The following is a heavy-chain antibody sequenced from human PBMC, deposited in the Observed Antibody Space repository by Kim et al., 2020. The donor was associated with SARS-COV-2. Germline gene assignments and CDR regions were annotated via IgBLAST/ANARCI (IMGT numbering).Heavy chain of an antibody. CDR1: GYTFTGYY. Sequence: ASVNVSCKASGYTFTGYYMHWVRQAPGQGLEWMGWINPNSGGTNYAQKFQGRVTMTRDTSISTAYMELSRLRSDDTAVYYCARGAYYYDSKGGSIDYWGQGTLVTVSS. CDR2: INPNSGGT. D-gene: IGHD3-22*01. V-gene: IGHV1-2*02. J-gene: IGHJ4*02. CDR3: ARGAYYYDSKGGSIDY.